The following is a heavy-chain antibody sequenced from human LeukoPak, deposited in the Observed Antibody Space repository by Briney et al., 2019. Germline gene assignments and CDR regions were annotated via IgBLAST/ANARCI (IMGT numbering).Heavy chain of an antibody. CDR3: AKDLYYDSSGYFGLLDY. CDR2: IKQDRSEK. CDR1: GFTFSSYG. D-gene: IGHD3-22*01. Sequence: GGSLRLSCAASGFTFSSYGMSWVRQAPGKGLELVANIKQDRSEKYYVDSVKGRFTISRDNAKNSLYLQMNSLRAEDTALYYCAKDLYYDSSGYFGLLDYWGQGTLVTVSS. V-gene: IGHV3-7*03. J-gene: IGHJ4*02.